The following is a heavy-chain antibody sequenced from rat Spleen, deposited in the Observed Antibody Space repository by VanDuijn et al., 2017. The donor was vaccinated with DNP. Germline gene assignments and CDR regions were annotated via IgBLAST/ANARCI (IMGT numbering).Heavy chain of an antibody. V-gene: IGHV5-31*01. CDR2: ITSSGGST. J-gene: IGHJ2*01. CDR1: GFTFNNYW. D-gene: IGHD1-11*01. CDR3: VTRGKYGGYDY. Sequence: EVQLVESGGDLVQPGRSLKLSCVASGFTFNNYWMTWIRQVPGKGLEWVASITSSGGSTYYPDSVKGRFTISRDNAKNTLYLQMDSRRSEDTATYYCVTRGKYGGYDYWGQGVMVTVSS.